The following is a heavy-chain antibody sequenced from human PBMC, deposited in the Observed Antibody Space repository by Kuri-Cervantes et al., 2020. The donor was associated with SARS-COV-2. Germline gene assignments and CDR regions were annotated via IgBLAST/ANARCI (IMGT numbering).Heavy chain of an antibody. CDR1: GGSISSSSYY. J-gene: IGHJ6*02. CDR2: IYYSGST. D-gene: IGHD2-2*01. CDR3: ARLGVAYCSSTSCPRSYYYGMDV. V-gene: IGHV4-39*01. Sequence: SETLSLTCTVSGGSISSSSYYWGWIRQPPGKGLEWIGSIYYSGSTYCNPSLKSRVTISVDTSKNQFSLKLSSVTAADTAVYYCARLGVAYCSSTSCPRSYYYGMDVWGQGTTVTVSS.